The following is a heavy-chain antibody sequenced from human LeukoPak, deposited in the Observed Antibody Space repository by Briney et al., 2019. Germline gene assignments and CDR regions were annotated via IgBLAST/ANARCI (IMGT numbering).Heavy chain of an antibody. CDR2: INPNSGGT. CDR3: ARDRFPPTYYYDSSGPGWFDP. D-gene: IGHD3-22*01. J-gene: IGHJ5*02. V-gene: IGHV1-2*04. Sequence: ASVKVSCKASGYTFTGYYMHWVRQAPGQGLEWMGWINPNSGGTNYAQKFQGWVTMTRDTSISTAYMELSRLRSDDTAVYYCARDRFPPTYYYDSSGPGWFDPWGQGTLVTVSS. CDR1: GYTFTGYY.